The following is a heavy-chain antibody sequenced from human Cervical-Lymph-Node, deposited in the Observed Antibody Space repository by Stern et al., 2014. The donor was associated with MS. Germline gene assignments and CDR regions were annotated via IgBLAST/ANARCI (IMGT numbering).Heavy chain of an antibody. CDR2: IIPLFGTA. CDR3: ARGELKEGLVRGMDV. Sequence: VQLVESGAEVKKPGSSVKVSCKASGGTFSSYAISWVRQAPGQGLEWMGGIIPLFGTAHYAKKFQGRVTITADESTSTAYMELSSLRSEDTAVYYCARGELKEGLVRGMDVWGQGTTVTVSS. D-gene: IGHD1-26*01. CDR1: GGTFSSYA. V-gene: IGHV1-69*01. J-gene: IGHJ6*02.